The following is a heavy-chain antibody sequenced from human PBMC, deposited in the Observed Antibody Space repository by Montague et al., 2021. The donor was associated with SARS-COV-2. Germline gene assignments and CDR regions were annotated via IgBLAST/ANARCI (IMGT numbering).Heavy chain of an antibody. CDR3: TSGREGNYNVMDV. V-gene: IGHV6-1*01. D-gene: IGHD1-1*01. CDR2: TYYRSKWYN. J-gene: IGHJ6*02. CDR1: GDSVSINSAT. Sequence: CAISGDSVSINSATWNWVMQSPSRGLELLGRTYYRSKWYNDYAVSVRGRVTINPDTSKNQFSLQLNSVTHEDTAIYYCTSGREGNYNVMDVWGQGTTVTVSS.